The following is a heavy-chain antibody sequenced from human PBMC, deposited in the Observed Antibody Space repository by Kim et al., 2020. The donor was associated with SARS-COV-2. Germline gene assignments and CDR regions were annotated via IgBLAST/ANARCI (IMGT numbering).Heavy chain of an antibody. CDR3: ARLTRGIALAGSYFDT. J-gene: IGHJ4*02. CDR1: GGSISTGSYY. Sequence: SETLSLTCTVSGGSISTGSYYWGWIRQPPGKGLEWIGSIYYSGSTYYNPSLKSRLTISVDTSKNQFSLNLNSVTAAETAVYYCARLTRGIALAGSYFDTWGREPWSPSPQ. D-gene: IGHD6-19*01. V-gene: IGHV4-39*01. CDR2: IYYSGST.